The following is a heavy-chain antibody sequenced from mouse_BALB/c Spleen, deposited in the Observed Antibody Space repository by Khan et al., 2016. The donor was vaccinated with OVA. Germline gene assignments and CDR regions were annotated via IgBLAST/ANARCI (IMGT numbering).Heavy chain of an antibody. CDR3: TRTGYGNPFAY. J-gene: IGHJ3*01. CDR2: IDPNNGGT. CDR1: GYTFTSYY. V-gene: IGHV1S81*02. Sequence: QVQLQQSGAELVKPGASVKLSCKASGYTFTSYYMYWVKQRPGQGLEWIGGIDPNNGGTSFNEKFQSKATLTVDKSSSTAYMQVSSLTSEDSAVYYCTRTGYGNPFAYWGQGTLVTVSA. D-gene: IGHD2-1*01.